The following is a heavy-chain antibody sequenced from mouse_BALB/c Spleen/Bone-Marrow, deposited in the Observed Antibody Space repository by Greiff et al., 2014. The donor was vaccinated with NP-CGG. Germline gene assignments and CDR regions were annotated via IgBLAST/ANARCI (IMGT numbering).Heavy chain of an antibody. CDR2: IDPANGNT. V-gene: IGHV14-3*02. Sequence: EVQLQQSGAELVKPGASVKLSCTASGFNIKDTYMHWVKQRPEQGLEWIGRIDPANGNTKYDPKFQGKATITADTSSNTAYLQLSSLTSEDTAVYYCAMITTGAWFAYWGQGTLDTVSA. CDR1: GFNIKDTY. J-gene: IGHJ3*01. D-gene: IGHD2-4*01. CDR3: AMITTGAWFAY.